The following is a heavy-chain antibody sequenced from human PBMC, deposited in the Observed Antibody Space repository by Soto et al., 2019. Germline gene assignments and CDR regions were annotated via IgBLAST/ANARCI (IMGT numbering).Heavy chain of an antibody. J-gene: IGHJ4*02. CDR1: GYKFTSYW. V-gene: IGHV5-51*01. CDR2: INPADSDM. D-gene: IGHD3-10*01. CDR3: ARQTSWFGELSLDY. Sequence: PGESLKISCQTSGYKFTSYWITWVRQMPGKGLEWVAIINPADSDMRYSPSFQGHVTVSADRSKSTVYLNWSSLKASDTATYFCARQTSWFGELSLDYWGQGTQVTVYS.